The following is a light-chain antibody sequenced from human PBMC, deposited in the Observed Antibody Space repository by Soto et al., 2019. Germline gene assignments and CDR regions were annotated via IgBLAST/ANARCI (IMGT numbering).Light chain of an antibody. V-gene: IGKV1-5*03. CDR2: RAS. CDR3: QQYVRYSPYT. Sequence: DIQMTQFPSTLSASIGDRDTITCRASQTIGSSLAWYQQKPGNAPKLLIYRASSLEIGVPSRFSGSGSGTEFTLTISSLQPDDFASYYCQQYVRYSPYTFGQGTRVEIK. J-gene: IGKJ2*01. CDR1: QTIGSS.